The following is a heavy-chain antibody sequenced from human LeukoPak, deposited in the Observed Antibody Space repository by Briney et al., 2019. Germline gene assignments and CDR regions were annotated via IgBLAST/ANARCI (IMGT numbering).Heavy chain of an antibody. J-gene: IGHJ4*02. CDR3: ASKYNWNYGDY. D-gene: IGHD1-7*01. V-gene: IGHV3-66*01. Sequence: GGSLRLSCAASGFTVSSNYVSWVRQAPGKGLEWVSVIYSGGSTYYADSVKGRFTISRDNSKNTLYLQMNSLRAEDTAVYYCASKYNWNYGDYWGQGTLVTVSS. CDR1: GFTVSSNY. CDR2: IYSGGST.